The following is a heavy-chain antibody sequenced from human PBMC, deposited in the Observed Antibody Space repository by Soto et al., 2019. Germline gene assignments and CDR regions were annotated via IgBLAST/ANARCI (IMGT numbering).Heavy chain of an antibody. V-gene: IGHV1-3*01. CDR2: INAGNGNT. CDR3: ARDQEWFDP. J-gene: IGHJ5*02. Sequence: HWGRQAHGQRLEWMGWINAGNGNTKYSQKFQGRVTITRDTSASTAYMELSSLRSEDTAVYYCARDQEWFDPWGQGTLVTVSS.